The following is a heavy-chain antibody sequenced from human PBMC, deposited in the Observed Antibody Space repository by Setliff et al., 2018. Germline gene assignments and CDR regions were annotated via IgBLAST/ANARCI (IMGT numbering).Heavy chain of an antibody. CDR1: GYTFTDYY. J-gene: IGHJ6*03. CDR2: VDPEDGET. D-gene: IGHD5-12*01. V-gene: IGHV1-69-2*01. Sequence: GASVKVSCKASGYTFTDYYMHWVQQAPGKGLEWMGRVDPEDGETIYAEKFQGRVTITADTSTDTAYMERSSLRSEDTAVYYCATPGGGYDSPRLPHYYYYYMGVWGKGTTVTVSS. CDR3: ATPGGGYDSPRLPHYYYYYMGV.